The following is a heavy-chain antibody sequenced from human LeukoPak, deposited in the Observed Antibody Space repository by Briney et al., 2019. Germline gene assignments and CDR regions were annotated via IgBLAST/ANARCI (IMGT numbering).Heavy chain of an antibody. CDR3: AKDTGSGWDFDS. J-gene: IGHJ4*02. CDR2: VTGGGTT. D-gene: IGHD6-19*01. V-gene: IGHV3-43*02. CDR1: GFTFGGFA. Sequence: PGGSLRLSCAASGFTFGGFAMHWVRQAPVRGLEWVSLVTGGGTTYYADSVRGRFTISRDNSKNSLYLQMNTLRTEDTAFYYCAKDTGSGWDFDSWGQGPLVTVSS.